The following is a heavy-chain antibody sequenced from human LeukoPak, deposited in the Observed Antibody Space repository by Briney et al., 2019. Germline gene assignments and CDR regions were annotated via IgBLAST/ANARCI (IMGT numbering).Heavy chain of an antibody. CDR2: ISGSGGST. Sequence: GGSLRLSCAASGFTFSSYAMSWVRQAPGKGLEWVSAISGSGGSTYYADSVKGRFTISRDNSKNTLYLQMNSLRAEDTAVYYCAKDGFHCSSTSCYGEYFDYWGQGTLVTVSS. CDR1: GFTFSSYA. J-gene: IGHJ4*02. CDR3: AKDGFHCSSTSCYGEYFDY. D-gene: IGHD2-2*01. V-gene: IGHV3-23*01.